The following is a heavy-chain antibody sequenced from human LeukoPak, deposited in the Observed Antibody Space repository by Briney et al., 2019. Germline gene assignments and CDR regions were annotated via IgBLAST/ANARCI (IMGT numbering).Heavy chain of an antibody. CDR2: ISNDGSKK. V-gene: IGHV3-30*18. D-gene: IGHD2-2*03. CDR3: AKDGYCSSTSCYPNHFDS. CDR1: GFTFSPYA. J-gene: IGHJ4*02. Sequence: GGSLRLSCAAPGFTFSPYAMHWVRQAPGKGLEWVAPISNDGSKKYYADSVKGRFTISRDNSKNTLDPQMNSLRAEDTAVYYCAKDGYCSSTSCYPNHFDSWGQGTLVTVSS.